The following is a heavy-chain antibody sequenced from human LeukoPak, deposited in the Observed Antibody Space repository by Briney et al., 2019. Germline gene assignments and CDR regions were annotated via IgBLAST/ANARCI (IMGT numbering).Heavy chain of an antibody. J-gene: IGHJ5*02. Sequence: SVKVSCKASGGTFSSYAISWVRQAPGQGLEWMGGIIPIFGTANYAQKFQGRVTITADESTSTAYMELSSLRSEDTAVYYCAVGDSGSFYWFDPWGQGTLVTVSS. CDR3: AVGDSGSFYWFDP. D-gene: IGHD1-26*01. V-gene: IGHV1-69*13. CDR1: GGTFSSYA. CDR2: IIPIFGTA.